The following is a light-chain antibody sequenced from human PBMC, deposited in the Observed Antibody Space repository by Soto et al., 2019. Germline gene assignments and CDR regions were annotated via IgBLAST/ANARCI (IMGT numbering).Light chain of an antibody. V-gene: IGKV1-5*03. CDR2: KAS. CDR3: QQYDHVSPFT. Sequence: IQMTQSPSTLSASVGDSVNITCRASQSISGWLAWYQQKPGKAPKFLIYKASTLQQGVPSRFSGSGFGTEFTLTISGLQPDDFAIYYCQQYDHVSPFTFGGGTKVAIK. J-gene: IGKJ4*01. CDR1: QSISGW.